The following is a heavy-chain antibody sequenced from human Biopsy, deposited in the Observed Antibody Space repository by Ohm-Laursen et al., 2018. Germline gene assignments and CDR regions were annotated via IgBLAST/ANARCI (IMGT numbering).Heavy chain of an antibody. CDR3: ARDVAVLRFFDRSGAWFDP. CDR2: INQDGDER. V-gene: IGHV3-7*01. J-gene: IGHJ5*02. D-gene: IGHD3-9*01. Sequence: SLRLSCSASGFTFSKYWMMWVRQSPGKGLEWVACINQDGDERYYVDSLRGRLTISRDNAKNSLFLQMDGLGADDTALYYCARDVAVLRFFDRSGAWFDPWGQGTPVTVSS. CDR1: GFTFSKYW.